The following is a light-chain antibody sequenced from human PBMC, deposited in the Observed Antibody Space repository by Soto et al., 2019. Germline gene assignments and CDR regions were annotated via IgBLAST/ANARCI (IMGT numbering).Light chain of an antibody. CDR2: WAS. CDR1: QSVLYSSNNKNY. CDR3: QQYYSTPFT. J-gene: IGKJ4*01. Sequence: DIVMTQSPDSLAVSLGERATINCKSSQSVLYSSNNKNYLAWYQQKPGQPPKLLIYWASTRESGVPDRFSGSGSGTGFTLTISSLQAEDVAVYYCQQYYSTPFTFGGGTKVEIK. V-gene: IGKV4-1*01.